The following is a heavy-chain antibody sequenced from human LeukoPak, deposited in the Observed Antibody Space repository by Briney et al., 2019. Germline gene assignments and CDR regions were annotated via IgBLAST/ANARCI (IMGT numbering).Heavy chain of an antibody. CDR2: IYTSGST. CDR1: GGSISSGSYY. CDR3: ARPSTVTSNWYFDL. J-gene: IGHJ2*01. V-gene: IGHV4-61*02. Sequence: PSQTLSLTCTVSGGSISSGSYYWSWIRQPAGKGLEWIGRIYTSGSTNYSPSLKSRVTVSVDTSKNQFSLKLSSVTAADTAVYYCARPSTVTSNWYFDLWGRGTLVTVSS. D-gene: IGHD4-17*01.